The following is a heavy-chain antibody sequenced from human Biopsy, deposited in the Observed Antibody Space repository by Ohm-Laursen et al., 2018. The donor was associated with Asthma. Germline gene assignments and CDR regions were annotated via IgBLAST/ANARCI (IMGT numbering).Heavy chain of an antibody. V-gene: IGHV3-7*01. CDR3: ARTFHFWSPYHAEHYQL. CDR1: GFTFGDYC. CDR2: IKHDGSEK. J-gene: IGHJ1*01. D-gene: IGHD3-3*02. Sequence: SLRLSCTASGFTFGDYCMSWVRQIPGQGLKWVANIKHDGSEKNHVDSLKGRFTISRDNAKNLLFLQMNSLRAEDTAVQYCARTFHFWSPYHAEHYQLWGQGTLVTVSS.